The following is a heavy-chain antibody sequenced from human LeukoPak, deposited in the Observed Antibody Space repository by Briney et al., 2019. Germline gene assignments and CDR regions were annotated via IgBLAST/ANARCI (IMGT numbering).Heavy chain of an antibody. J-gene: IGHJ4*02. CDR3: ARATRIYSSGWYYSFDY. CDR2: INVDGSGA. Sequence: GGSLRLSCAASGFTFSTYWMHWVRQAPGKGLVWVSHINVDGSGATYADSVKGRFTSSRDNAKNTLYLHMNSLRAEDTAVYYCARATRIYSSGWYYSFDYWGQGTLVTVSS. CDR1: GFTFSTYW. D-gene: IGHD6-19*01. V-gene: IGHV3-74*01.